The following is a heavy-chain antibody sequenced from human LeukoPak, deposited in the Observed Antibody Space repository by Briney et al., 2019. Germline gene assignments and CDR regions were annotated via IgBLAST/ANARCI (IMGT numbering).Heavy chain of an antibody. CDR1: GFTFSSYA. V-gene: IGHV3-23*01. D-gene: IGHD3-10*01. J-gene: IGHJ4*02. CDR2: ISGSGGST. CDR3: AKVHYYGPGSSALFDY. Sequence: GGSLRLSCAASGFTFSSYAMSSVRQAPGKGLEWVSAISGSGGSTYYADSVKGRFTISRDNSKNTLYLQMNSLRAEDTAVYYCAKVHYYGPGSSALFDYWGQGTLVTVSS.